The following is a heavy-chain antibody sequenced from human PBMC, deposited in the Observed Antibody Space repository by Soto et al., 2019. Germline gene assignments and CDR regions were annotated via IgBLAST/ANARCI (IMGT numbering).Heavy chain of an antibody. D-gene: IGHD3-10*02. V-gene: IGHV1-2*02. CDR2: INPNNGVT. Sequence: ASVKVSCQASGYMFNGFYLNWVRQAPGQGLEWMGWINPNNGVTTYAKNFQGRVTMTRDSSISTAYLELSGLRSDDTAIYYCTGEPSPLCNFVGWGQAAMVTVSS. CDR1: GYMFNGFY. CDR3: TGEPSPLCNFVG. J-gene: IGHJ4*02.